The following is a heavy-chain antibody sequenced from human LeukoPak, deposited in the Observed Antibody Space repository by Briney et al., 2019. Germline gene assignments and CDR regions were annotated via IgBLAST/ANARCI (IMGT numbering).Heavy chain of an antibody. CDR1: GFTFSSYW. CDR2: INSDGSST. CDR3: ARVITGSTYGQFDY. J-gene: IGHJ4*02. V-gene: IGHV3-74*01. Sequence: GGSLRLSCAASGFTFSSYWMHWVRQAPGKGLAWVSRINSDGSSTTYADSVKGRFTISRDNAKNTLYLQMNSLRAEDAAVYYCARVITGSTYGQFDYWGQGALATVSS. D-gene: IGHD5-18*01.